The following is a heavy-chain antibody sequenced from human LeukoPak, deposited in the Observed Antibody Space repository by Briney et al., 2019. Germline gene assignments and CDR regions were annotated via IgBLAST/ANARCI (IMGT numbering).Heavy chain of an antibody. CDR3: ARASSLPPPPDYYDSSGYYGWWFDP. D-gene: IGHD3-22*01. V-gene: IGHV1-18*01. J-gene: IGHJ5*02. CDR1: GYTFRRYG. Sequence: ASVKVSCKASGYTFRRYGVTWVRQAPGQGLEWMGWISAYNGNTSYAQKLQGRVTMTTDTSTSTAYMELRSLRSDDTAVYYCARASSLPPPPDYYDSSGYYGWWFDPWGQGTLVTVSS. CDR2: ISAYNGNT.